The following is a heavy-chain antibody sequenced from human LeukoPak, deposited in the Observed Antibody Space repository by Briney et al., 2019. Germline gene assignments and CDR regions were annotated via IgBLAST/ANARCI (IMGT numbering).Heavy chain of an antibody. D-gene: IGHD1-26*01. CDR3: ARDIGSDAFDI. CDR2: IIPLFGTA. V-gene: IGHV1-69*06. CDR1: GGTFSSYA. Sequence: SVKVSCKASGGTFSSYAISWVRQAPGQGLEWMGGIIPLFGTANYAQEFQGRVTITADKSTSTAYMELSSLRSEDTAVYYCARDIGSDAFDIWGQGTMVTVSS. J-gene: IGHJ3*02.